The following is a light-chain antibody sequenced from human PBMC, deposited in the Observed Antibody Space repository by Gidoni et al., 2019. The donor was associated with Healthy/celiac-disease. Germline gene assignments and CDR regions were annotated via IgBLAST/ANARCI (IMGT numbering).Light chain of an antibody. V-gene: IGLV2-14*03. CDR2: DVS. CDR1: SSDVGGYNY. Sequence: QSALTQPASVSGSPGQSITISCTGTSSDVGGYNYLSWYQQHPGKAPKLMIYDVSNRPSGVSNRFSGSKSGNTASLTISGLQAEDEADYYCSSYTSSSIPLFGGGTKLTVL. J-gene: IGLJ2*01. CDR3: SSYTSSSIPL.